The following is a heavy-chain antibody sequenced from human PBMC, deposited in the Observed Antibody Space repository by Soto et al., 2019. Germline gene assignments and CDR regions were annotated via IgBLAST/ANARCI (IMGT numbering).Heavy chain of an antibody. J-gene: IGHJ6*03. D-gene: IGHD4-4*01. CDR2: IYYSGST. CDR3: ASSSTTVTNYYYYMDV. CDR1: GGSISSGGYY. Sequence: QVQLQESGPGLVKPSQTLSLTCTVSGGSISSGGYYWSWIRQHPGKGLEWIGYIYYSGSTYYNPSLKSRVTISVDTSKNQFSLKLSSVTAADTAVSYCASSSTTVTNYYYYMDVWGKGTTVTVSS. V-gene: IGHV4-31*03.